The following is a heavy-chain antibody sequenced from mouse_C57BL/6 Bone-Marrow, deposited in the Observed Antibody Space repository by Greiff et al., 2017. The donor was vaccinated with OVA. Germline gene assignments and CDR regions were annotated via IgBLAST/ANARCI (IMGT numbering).Heavy chain of an antibody. V-gene: IGHV1-55*01. CDR1: GYTFTSYW. J-gene: IGHJ2*01. D-gene: IGHD2-5*01. Sequence: QVQLQQPGAELVKPGASVKMSCKASGYTFTSYWITWVKQRPGQGLEWIGDIYPGSGSTNYNEKFKSKASLTVDTSSSTAYMQLSSLTSEDSAVYYCATYYSNYEDYFDYWGQGTTLTVSS. CDR2: IYPGSGST. CDR3: ATYYSNYEDYFDY.